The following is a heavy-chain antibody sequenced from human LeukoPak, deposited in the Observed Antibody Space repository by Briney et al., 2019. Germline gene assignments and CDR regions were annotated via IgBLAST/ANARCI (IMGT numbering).Heavy chain of an antibody. V-gene: IGHV3-30*04. J-gene: IGHJ4*02. Sequence: GTSLRLSCAASGFTFSSYATHWVRQAPGRGLEWVAVISYDGSDKYYADSVKGRFTISRDNSKNTLYLQMNSLRAEDTAVYYCASGAGMYDSSGYDYWGQGTLVTVSS. D-gene: IGHD3-22*01. CDR3: ASGAGMYDSSGYDY. CDR2: ISYDGSDK. CDR1: GFTFSSYA.